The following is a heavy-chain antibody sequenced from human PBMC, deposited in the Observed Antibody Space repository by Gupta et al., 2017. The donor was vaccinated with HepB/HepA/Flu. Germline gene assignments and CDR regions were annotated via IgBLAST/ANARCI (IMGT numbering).Heavy chain of an antibody. D-gene: IGHD3-22*01. CDR2: RKSQTEGAVT. V-gene: IGHV3-15*01. J-gene: IGHJ6*03. CDR3: TANLRMMVLFNQTYDCHYMDV. CDR1: GFTLNNAW. Sequence: QLVESGGGLVSPGGPLRLSCGPSGFTLNNAWMSRVGPAPAKGLDWVGRRKSQTEGAVTDYGPSGKGRFIISRDDSKKTPFLPINSLKIEETDVYYCTANLRMMVLFNQTYDCHYMDVWGRGTMVTVSS.